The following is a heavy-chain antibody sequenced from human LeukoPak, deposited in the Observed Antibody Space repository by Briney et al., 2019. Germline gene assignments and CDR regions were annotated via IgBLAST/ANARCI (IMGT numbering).Heavy chain of an antibody. J-gene: IGHJ4*02. CDR1: GFTFSSYA. CDR3: ARGNFDY. V-gene: IGHV3-64*01. Sequence: TGGSLRLSCAASGFTFSSYAMRWVRQAPGKGLEYVSAISSNGGSTYYANSVKGRFTISRDNSKNTLYLQMGSLRAEDKAVYYCARGNFDYWGQGTLVTVSS. CDR2: ISSNGGST.